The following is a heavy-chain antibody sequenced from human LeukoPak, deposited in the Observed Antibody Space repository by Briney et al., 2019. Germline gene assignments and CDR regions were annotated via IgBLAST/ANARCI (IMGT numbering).Heavy chain of an antibody. CDR3: AKDYDILTGYSFDY. Sequence: GGPLRLSCAASGFTFSSYAMSWVRQAPGKGLEWVSAISGSGGSTYYADSVKGRFTISRDNSKNTLYLQMNSLRAEDTAVYYCAKDYDILTGYSFDYWGQGTLVTVSS. J-gene: IGHJ4*02. V-gene: IGHV3-23*01. D-gene: IGHD3-9*01. CDR2: ISGSGGST. CDR1: GFTFSSYA.